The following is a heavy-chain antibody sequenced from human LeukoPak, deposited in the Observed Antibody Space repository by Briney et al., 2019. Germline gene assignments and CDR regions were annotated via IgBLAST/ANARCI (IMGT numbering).Heavy chain of an antibody. J-gene: IGHJ4*02. Sequence: GGSLRLSCAASGFTFSSYSMNWVRQAPGKGLEWLSYISENSDTIYYADSVRGRFTISRDNIKNSLYLQMNSLRAEDTALYYCARRFDCWGQGMLVTVSS. CDR3: ARRFDC. V-gene: IGHV3-48*01. CDR1: GFTFSSYS. CDR2: ISENSDTI.